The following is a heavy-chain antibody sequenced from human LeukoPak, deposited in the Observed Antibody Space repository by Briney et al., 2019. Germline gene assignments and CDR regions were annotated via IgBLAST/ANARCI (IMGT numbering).Heavy chain of an antibody. CDR3: ARVPSMIRGVVNYGMDV. V-gene: IGHV1-2*02. Sequence: ASLKVSCKTSGYSFTGYFMHWVRQAPGQGLEWMGWINPNSADTKYAQRFQGRVTMTRDTSINTAYMELRRLTSDDTAVYYCARVPSMIRGVVNYGMDVWGQGTTVTVSS. J-gene: IGHJ6*02. D-gene: IGHD3-10*01. CDR1: GYSFTGYF. CDR2: INPNSADT.